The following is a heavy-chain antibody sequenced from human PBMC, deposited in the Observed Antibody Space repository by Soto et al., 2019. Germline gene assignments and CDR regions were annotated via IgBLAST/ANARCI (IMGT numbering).Heavy chain of an antibody. D-gene: IGHD3-3*01. V-gene: IGHV1-2*04. Sequence: ASVKVSCKASGYTFTGYYMHWVRQAPGQGLEWMGWINPNSGGTNYAQKFQGWVTMTRDKSISTAYMELSRLRSDDTAVYYCARGFCRTPSTPNFDYWGLGTLVTVSS. CDR3: ARGFCRTPSTPNFDY. J-gene: IGHJ4*02. CDR2: INPNSGGT. CDR1: GYTFTGYY.